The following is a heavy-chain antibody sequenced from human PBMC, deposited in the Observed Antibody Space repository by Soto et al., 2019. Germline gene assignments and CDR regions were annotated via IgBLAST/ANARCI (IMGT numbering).Heavy chain of an antibody. CDR1: GFTFSRYW. V-gene: IGHV3-74*01. D-gene: IGHD5-18*01. J-gene: IGHJ4*02. Sequence: PGGSLRLSCAASGFTFSRYWMHWVRQAPGKGLVWVSRISYDESTTDYADSVKGRFTISRDSAKNTLYLQTNSLRAEDTAVYFCARGGANTAMAHDYWGQGTLVTVSS. CDR2: ISYDESTT. CDR3: ARGGANTAMAHDY.